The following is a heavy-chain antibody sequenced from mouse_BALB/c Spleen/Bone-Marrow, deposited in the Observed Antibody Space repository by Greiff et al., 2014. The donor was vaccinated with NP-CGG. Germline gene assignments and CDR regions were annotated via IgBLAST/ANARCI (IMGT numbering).Heavy chain of an antibody. CDR1: GFNIKDTY. J-gene: IGHJ1*01. V-gene: IGHV14-3*02. CDR2: IDPANGDT. CDR3: TRPSVYYGSSYWYFDV. Sequence: EVHLQQSGSELVKPGASVKLSCAASGFNIKDTYMHWVKQRPEQGLEWIGRIDPANGDTKYDPKFQGKATITADTSSNTAYLQLSSLTSEDTAVYYRTRPSVYYGSSYWYFDVWGAGTTVTVSS. D-gene: IGHD1-1*01.